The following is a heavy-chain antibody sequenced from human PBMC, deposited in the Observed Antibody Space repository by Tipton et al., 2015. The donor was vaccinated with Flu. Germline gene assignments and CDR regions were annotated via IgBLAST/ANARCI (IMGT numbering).Heavy chain of an antibody. CDR1: GFMFESYW. CDR2: IKQDGSEI. CDR3: VRGMHV. V-gene: IGHV3-7*01. J-gene: IGHJ6*03. Sequence: GSLRLSCAASGFMFESYWMNWVRQAPGKGLEWVANIKQDGSEIYYVGSVKGRFTISRDNAKNLGYLQMNSLSVEDTAVYYCVRGMHVWGKGTTVTVSS.